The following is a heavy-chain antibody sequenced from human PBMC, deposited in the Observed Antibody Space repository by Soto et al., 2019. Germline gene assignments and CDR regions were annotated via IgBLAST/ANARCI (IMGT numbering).Heavy chain of an antibody. D-gene: IGHD5-18*01. Sequence: QLQLQESGPGLVKPSETLSLTCTVSGGSISSSSYYWGWIRQPPGKGLEWIGSIYYSGSTYYNPYLKSRVTISVDTSKNQFSLKLSSVTAADTAVYYCARQAMVIGYYFDYWGQGTLVTVSS. CDR1: GGSISSSSYY. V-gene: IGHV4-39*01. CDR3: ARQAMVIGYYFDY. J-gene: IGHJ4*02. CDR2: IYYSGST.